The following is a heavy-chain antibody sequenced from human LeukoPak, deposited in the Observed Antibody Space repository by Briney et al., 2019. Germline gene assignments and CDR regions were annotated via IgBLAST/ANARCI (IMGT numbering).Heavy chain of an antibody. CDR2: INPSGST. CDR1: GGSFSGYY. J-gene: IGHJ6*03. Sequence: PSETLSLTCAVYGGSFSGYYWTWIRQPPGKGLEWIGDINPSGSTYYNPSLKRRLTISVDTSKNQFSLKLRTVTAADTAVYYCARGRHDITMIVVVMTSVSYYLDVWGKGTTVTVS. V-gene: IGHV4-34*01. D-gene: IGHD3-22*01. CDR3: ARGRHDITMIVVVMTSVSYYLDV.